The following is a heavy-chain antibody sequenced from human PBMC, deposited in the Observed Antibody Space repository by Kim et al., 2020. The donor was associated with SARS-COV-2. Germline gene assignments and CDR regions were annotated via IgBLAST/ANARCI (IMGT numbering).Heavy chain of an antibody. CDR2: IYSGGSST. CDR1: GFTFSSYA. V-gene: IGHV3-23*03. CDR3: AKVEQLVRGGYYGMDV. J-gene: IGHJ6*02. D-gene: IGHD6-13*01. Sequence: GGSLRLSCAASGFTFSSYAMSWVRQAPGKGLEWVSVIYSGGSSTYYADSVKGRFTISRDNSKNTLYLQMNSLRAEDTAVYYCAKVEQLVRGGYYGMDVWGQGTTVTVSS.